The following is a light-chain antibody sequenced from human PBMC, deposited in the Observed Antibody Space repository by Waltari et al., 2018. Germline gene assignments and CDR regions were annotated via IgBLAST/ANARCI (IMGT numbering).Light chain of an antibody. CDR3: QQFNTYPWT. CDR1: ETISSW. V-gene: IGKV1-5*03. CDR2: KAS. J-gene: IGKJ1*01. Sequence: DIQVTQSPSTLSASVGDRVTITCRASETISSWLAWYQQRPGKAPNLLIYKASRLGSGVPSRFSGSGSGTEFTLTISSLQPEDFATYYCQQFNTYPWTFGQGTKVDI.